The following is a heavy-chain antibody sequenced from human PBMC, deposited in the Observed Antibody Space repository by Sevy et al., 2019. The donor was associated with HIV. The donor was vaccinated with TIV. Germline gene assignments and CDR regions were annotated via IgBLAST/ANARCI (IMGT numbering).Heavy chain of an antibody. J-gene: IGHJ6*03. CDR1: GFAFSDHY. D-gene: IGHD2-21*01. V-gene: IGHV3-72*01. CDR3: VRGPNCGVGGCQQISPYCLDV. CDR2: IRNRPNRYTT. Sequence: GGSLRLSCAASGFAFSDHYVDWVRQAPGKGLEWVGRIRNRPNRYTTEYAASVEGRFTISRDDVRHSLYLQMNSLKTEDSAVYYCVRGPNCGVGGCQQISPYCLDVWGIGATVTVSS.